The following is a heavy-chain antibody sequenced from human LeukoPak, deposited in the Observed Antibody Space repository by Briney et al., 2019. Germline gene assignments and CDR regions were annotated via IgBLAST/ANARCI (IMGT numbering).Heavy chain of an antibody. CDR2: IWYDGSNK. V-gene: IGHV3-33*01. CDR1: GFTFSSYG. CDR3: AREGRSTVTTRETWFDP. J-gene: IGHJ5*02. D-gene: IGHD4-17*01. Sequence: PGGSLRLSCAASGFTFSSYGMHWVRQAPGKGLEWVAVIWYDGSNKYYADSVKGRFTISRDNSKNTLYLQMDSLRAEDTAVYYCAREGRSTVTTRETWFDPWGQGTLVTVSS.